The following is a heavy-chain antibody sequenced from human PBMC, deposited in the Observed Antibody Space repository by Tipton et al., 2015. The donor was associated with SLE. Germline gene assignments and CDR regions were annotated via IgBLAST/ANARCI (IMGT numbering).Heavy chain of an antibody. CDR1: GGTFSSYA. Sequence: QSGPEVKKPGSSVKVSCKASGGTFSSYAISWVRQAPGQGLEWMGRIIGYNGNTNYAQKLQGRVTMTTDTSTSTAHMELRSLRSDDTALYYCGRINDFWSAYHDHWGQGTLFTVPS. V-gene: IGHV1-18*01. J-gene: IGHJ4*02. CDR3: GRINDFWSAYHDH. CDR2: IIGYNGNT. D-gene: IGHD3-3*01.